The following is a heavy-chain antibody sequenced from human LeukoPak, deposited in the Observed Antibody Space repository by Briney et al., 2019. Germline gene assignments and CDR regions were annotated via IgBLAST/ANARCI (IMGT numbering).Heavy chain of an antibody. J-gene: IGHJ5*02. CDR2: IYYSGST. CDR1: GGSISSYY. V-gene: IGHV4-59*12. CDR3: ARGLYYDILTGYKFDP. Sequence: SETLSLTCTVSGGSISSYYWSWIRQPPGKGLEWIGYIYYSGSTNYNPSLKSRVTISVDTSKNQFSLKLSSVTAADTAVYYCARGLYYDILTGYKFDPWGQGTLVTVSS. D-gene: IGHD3-9*01.